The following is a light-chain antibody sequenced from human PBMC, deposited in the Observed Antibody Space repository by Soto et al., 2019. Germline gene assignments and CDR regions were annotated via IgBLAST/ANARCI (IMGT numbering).Light chain of an antibody. Sequence: QSVLTQPASGSGSPGQSITISCTGTSSDLGGYNFVSWYQHHPGKAPKLMIYQVSNRPSGVSNRFSGSKSGNTASLTISGLQAEDEADYYCCSYTSSSPYVFGTGTKLTVL. V-gene: IGLV2-14*01. CDR3: CSYTSSSPYV. CDR1: SSDLGGYNF. CDR2: QVS. J-gene: IGLJ1*01.